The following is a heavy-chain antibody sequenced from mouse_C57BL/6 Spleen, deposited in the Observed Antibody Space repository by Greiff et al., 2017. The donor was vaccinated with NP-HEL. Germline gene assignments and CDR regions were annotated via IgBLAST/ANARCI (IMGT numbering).Heavy chain of an antibody. CDR3: ARVITTVVASFDY. J-gene: IGHJ2*01. D-gene: IGHD1-1*01. Sequence: EVQLQQSGPELVKPGASVKMSCKASGYTFTDYNMHWVKQSHGKSLEWIGYINPNDGGTSYNQKFKGKATLTVNKSSSTAYMELRSLTSEDSAVYYCARVITTVVASFDYWGQGTTLTVSS. CDR2: INPNDGGT. V-gene: IGHV1-22*01. CDR1: GYTFTDYN.